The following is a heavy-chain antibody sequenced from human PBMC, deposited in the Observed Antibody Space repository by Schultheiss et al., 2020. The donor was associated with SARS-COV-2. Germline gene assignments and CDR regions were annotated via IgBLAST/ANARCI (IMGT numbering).Heavy chain of an antibody. CDR3: ARDPGLRLGELSSYYFDY. CDR1: GGSISSSNW. CDR2: IYHSGST. D-gene: IGHD3-16*02. Sequence: SETLSLTCAVSGGSISSSNWWSWVRQPPGKGLEWIGEIYHSGSTNYSPSLKSRVTISVDKSKNQFSLKLSSVTAADTAVYYCARDPGLRLGELSSYYFDYWGQGTLVTVSS. V-gene: IGHV4-4*02. J-gene: IGHJ4*02.